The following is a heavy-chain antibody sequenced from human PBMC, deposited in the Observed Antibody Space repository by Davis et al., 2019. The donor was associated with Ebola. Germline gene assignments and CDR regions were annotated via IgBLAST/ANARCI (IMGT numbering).Heavy chain of an antibody. D-gene: IGHD5-18*01. J-gene: IGHJ6*03. V-gene: IGHV4-59*01. CDR2: IFYSGST. Sequence: SETLSLTCAVSGYSISNNYYWSWIRQTPGKGLEWIGYIFYSGSTNYNPSFKSRVTISVDTSMNQFSLKLSSVTAADTAVYYCARGGYTSRYYYYMDVWGKGTTVTVSS. CDR3: ARGGYTSRYYYYMDV. CDR1: GYSISNNYY.